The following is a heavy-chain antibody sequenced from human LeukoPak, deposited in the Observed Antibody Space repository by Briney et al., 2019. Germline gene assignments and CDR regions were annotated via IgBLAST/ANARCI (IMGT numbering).Heavy chain of an antibody. CDR1: GFTFSSYS. V-gene: IGHV3-21*01. J-gene: IGHJ4*02. D-gene: IGHD3-22*01. CDR3: ARDSGDSSGYYYSGAGLFDY. CDR2: ISSSSSYI. Sequence: SGGSLRLSCAASGFTFSSYSMNWVRQAPGKGLEWVSSISSSSSYIYYADSVKGRFTISRDNAKNSLYLQMNSLRAEDTAVYYCARDSGDSSGYYYSGAGLFDYWGQGTLVTVSS.